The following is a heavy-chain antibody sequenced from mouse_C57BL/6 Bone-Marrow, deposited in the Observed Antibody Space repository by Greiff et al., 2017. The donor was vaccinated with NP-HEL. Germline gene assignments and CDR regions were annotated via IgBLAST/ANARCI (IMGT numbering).Heavy chain of an antibody. CDR3: ARRGNYVGYFDY. Sequence: LVESGAELARPGASVKLSCKASGYTFTSYGISWVKQRTGQGLEWIGEIYPRSGNTYYNEKFKGKATLTADKSSSTAYMELRSLASEDSAVYFCARRGNYVGYFDYWGQGTTLTVSS. J-gene: IGHJ2*01. CDR1: GYTFTSYG. CDR2: IYPRSGNT. V-gene: IGHV1-81*01. D-gene: IGHD2-1*01.